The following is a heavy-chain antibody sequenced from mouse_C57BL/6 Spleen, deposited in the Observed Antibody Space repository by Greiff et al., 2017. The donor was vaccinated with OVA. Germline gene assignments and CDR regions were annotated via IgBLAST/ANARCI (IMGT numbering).Heavy chain of an antibody. D-gene: IGHD1-1*01. J-gene: IGHJ2*01. CDR3: ARNLLATVVGGFGY. CDR2: IDPSDSYT. V-gene: IGHV1-69*01. Sequence: VQLQQPGAELVMPGASVKLSCKASGYTFTSYWMHWVKQRPGQGLEWIGEIDPSDSYTNYNQKFKGKSTLTVDKSSSTAYMQLSSLTSEDSAVYYCARNLLATVVGGFGYWGQGTTLTVSS. CDR1: GYTFTSYW.